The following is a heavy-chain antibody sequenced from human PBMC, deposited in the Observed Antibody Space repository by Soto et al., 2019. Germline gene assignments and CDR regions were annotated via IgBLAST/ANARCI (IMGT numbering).Heavy chain of an antibody. Sequence: GGSLKLSCAASRFTFSSHSMSWVRQAPGKGLEWVSANSGSDGSTYYADPVKGRFTISRDNSKNTLYLQMNSLIAEDTAVYFCAKGETEAGPFDYWGQGTLVTVSS. CDR2: NSGSDGST. V-gene: IGHV3-23*01. CDR3: AKGETEAGPFDY. J-gene: IGHJ4*02. CDR1: RFTFSSHS. D-gene: IGHD6-19*01.